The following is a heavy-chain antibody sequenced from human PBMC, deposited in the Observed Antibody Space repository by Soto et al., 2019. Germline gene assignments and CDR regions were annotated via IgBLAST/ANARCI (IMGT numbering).Heavy chain of an antibody. J-gene: IGHJ4*02. CDR3: ARGGYYFDS. CDR1: GFTFSDYY. Sequence: GGSLRLSCVDSGFTFSDYYMSWIRQAPGKGLEWVSCISSSGTIMYYADSVKGRFTISRDNAKNSLYLQMNSLRAEDTAVYYCARGGYYFDSWGQGTLVTVSS. CDR2: ISSSGTIM. V-gene: IGHV3-11*01.